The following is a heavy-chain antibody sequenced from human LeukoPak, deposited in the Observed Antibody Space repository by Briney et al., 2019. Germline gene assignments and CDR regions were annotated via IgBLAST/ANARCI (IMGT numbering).Heavy chain of an antibody. J-gene: IGHJ4*02. CDR2: IDPSDSYT. CDR3: ARPYDSSGYYYRF. CDR1: GYSFTSYW. Sequence: GESLQISCKGSGYSFTSYWISWVRQLPGKGLEWMGRIDPSDSYTNYSPSFQGHVTISADKSISTAYLQWSSLKASDTAMYYCARPYDSSGYYYRFWGQGTLVTVSS. D-gene: IGHD3-22*01. V-gene: IGHV5-10-1*01.